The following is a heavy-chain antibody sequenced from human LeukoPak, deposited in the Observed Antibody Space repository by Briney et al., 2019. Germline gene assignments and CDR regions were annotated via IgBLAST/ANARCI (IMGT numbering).Heavy chain of an antibody. CDR3: ARDRDGYYGMDV. J-gene: IGHJ6*02. D-gene: IGHD3-10*01. V-gene: IGHV1-18*01. Sequence: ASVKVSCKASGYTFTTYGINWMRQAPGQGLEWMGWISAYNGNTNYAQKFQGRVTMTRDTSISTAYMELSRLRSDDTAVYYCARDRDGYYGMDVWGQGTTVTVSS. CDR2: ISAYNGNT. CDR1: GYTFTTYG.